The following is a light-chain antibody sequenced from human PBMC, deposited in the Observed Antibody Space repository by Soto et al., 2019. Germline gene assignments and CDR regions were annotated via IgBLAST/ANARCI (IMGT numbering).Light chain of an antibody. J-gene: IGKJ2*01. CDR2: CPS. CDR3: QQYYSTPYT. Sequence: DIVMTQSPDSLAVSLGERATINCKSSQSVLYSSNNKNYLAWYQQKPGQPPRLLTYCPSTRESGVPDRFTGSGSGTDFTLTISSLQAEDVAVYYCQQYYSTPYTFGQGTKLEIK. CDR1: QSVLYSSNNKNY. V-gene: IGKV4-1*01.